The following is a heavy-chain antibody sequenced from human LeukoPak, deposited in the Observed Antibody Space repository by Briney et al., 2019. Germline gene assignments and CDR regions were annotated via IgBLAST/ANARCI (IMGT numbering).Heavy chain of an antibody. CDR3: AKDRERSQRLFAHYYMDV. CDR2: IRYGGSNK. J-gene: IGHJ6*03. Sequence: QTGGSLRLSCAASGFTFSSYGMHWVRQAPGKGLEWVAFIRYGGSNKYYADSVKGRFTISRDNSKNTLYLQMNSLRAEDTAVYYCAKDRERSQRLFAHYYMDVWGKGTTVTVSS. V-gene: IGHV3-30*02. D-gene: IGHD1-26*01. CDR1: GFTFSSYG.